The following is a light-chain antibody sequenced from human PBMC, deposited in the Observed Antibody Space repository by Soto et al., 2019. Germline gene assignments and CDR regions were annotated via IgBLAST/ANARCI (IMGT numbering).Light chain of an antibody. V-gene: IGLV2-8*01. CDR1: SSDVGGYNY. CDR3: SSDAGRIKVA. Sequence: QSALTQPPSASGSPGQAVTISCTGTSSDVGGYNYVSWYQQHPGKAPKLMMYEVTKRPSGVPDRFSGSKSGYTASLTVSGPQAEDEADYYCSSDAGRIKVAFGGGTKPT. J-gene: IGLJ2*01. CDR2: EVT.